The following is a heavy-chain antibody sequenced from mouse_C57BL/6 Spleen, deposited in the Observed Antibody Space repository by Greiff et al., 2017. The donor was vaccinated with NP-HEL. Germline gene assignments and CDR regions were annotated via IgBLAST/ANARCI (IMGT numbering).Heavy chain of an antibody. Sequence: EVQVVESGGGLVKPGGSLKLSCAASGFTFSDYGMHWVRQAPEKGLEWVAYISSGSSTIYYADTVKGRFTISRDNAKNTLFLRMTSLRSEDTAMYYCANRITTVVAKYYYAMDYWGQGTSVTVSS. D-gene: IGHD1-1*01. CDR2: ISSGSSTI. CDR1: GFTFSDYG. V-gene: IGHV5-17*01. J-gene: IGHJ4*01. CDR3: ANRITTVVAKYYYAMDY.